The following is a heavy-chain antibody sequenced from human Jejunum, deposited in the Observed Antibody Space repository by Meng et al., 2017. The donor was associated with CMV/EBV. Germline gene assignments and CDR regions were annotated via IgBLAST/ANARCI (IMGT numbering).Heavy chain of an antibody. CDR3: ARGGGRYGSGTPPFDY. Sequence: AHYLPWRPQAPGKGLEGLFYIITTGNYILSADSVKGRFTISRDNAKNSFFLQMNNLRAEDTGVYYCARGGGRYGSGTPPFDYWGQGALVTVSS. J-gene: IGHJ4*02. V-gene: IGHV3-11*04. CDR1: AHY. D-gene: IGHD3-10*01. CDR2: IITTGNYI.